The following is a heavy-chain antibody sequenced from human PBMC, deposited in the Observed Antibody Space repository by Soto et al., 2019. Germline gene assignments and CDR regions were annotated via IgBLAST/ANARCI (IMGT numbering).Heavy chain of an antibody. D-gene: IGHD2-15*01. Sequence: GGSLRLSCAASGFTFSSYWMHWVRQAPGKGLVWVSRINSDGSSTSYADSVKGRFTISRDNAKNTLYLQMNSLRAEDTAVYYCASEGEVVVEYDAFDIWGQGTMVTVSS. CDR3: ASEGEVVVEYDAFDI. CDR2: INSDGSST. V-gene: IGHV3-74*01. CDR1: GFTFSSYW. J-gene: IGHJ3*02.